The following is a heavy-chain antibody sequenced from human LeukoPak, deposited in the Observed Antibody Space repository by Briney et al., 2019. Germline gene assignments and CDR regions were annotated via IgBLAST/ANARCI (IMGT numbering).Heavy chain of an antibody. V-gene: IGHV1-69-2*01. D-gene: IGHD1-26*01. J-gene: IGHJ4*02. CDR1: GYTFTDYY. CDR3: ATGVGATPFDY. CDR2: VDPEDGET. Sequence: ASVKVSCKVSGYTFTDYYMHWVQQAPGKGLEWMGLVDPEDGETIYAEKFQGRVTITADTSTDTAYMELSSLRSEDTAVYYCATGVGATPFDYWGQGTLVTVSS.